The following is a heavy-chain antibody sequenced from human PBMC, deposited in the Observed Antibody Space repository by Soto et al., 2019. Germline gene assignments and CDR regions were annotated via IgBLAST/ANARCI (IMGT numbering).Heavy chain of an antibody. CDR2: VSHSGRT. CDR1: GGSISSGDYY. V-gene: IGHV4-39*01. CDR3: AGQRSGGLGYCSGGTCYSIP. J-gene: IGHJ5*02. Sequence: QLQLQESGPGLVKPWETLSLTCTVSGGSISSGDYYWGWIRQPPGRGLEWIGSVSHSGRTYYTPSLQSRVTISVDTSKSQFSLRLDSVTAADTAVYYCAGQRSGGLGYCSGGTCYSIPWGQGTLVTVSS. D-gene: IGHD2-15*01.